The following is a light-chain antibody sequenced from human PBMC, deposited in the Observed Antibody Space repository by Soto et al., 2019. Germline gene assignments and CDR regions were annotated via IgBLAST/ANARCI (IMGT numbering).Light chain of an antibody. Sequence: EIVLTQSPVTLSLSPGERATLSCRASRSFASSYLGWYQQKPGQAPRLLIYAASTSATGIPDRFSGSGSSTDFTLTISRLVPEDSAVYYCQHYDSSPPYTFGQGTKLEIK. J-gene: IGKJ2*01. CDR1: RSFASSY. CDR2: AAS. V-gene: IGKV3-20*01. CDR3: QHYDSSPPYT.